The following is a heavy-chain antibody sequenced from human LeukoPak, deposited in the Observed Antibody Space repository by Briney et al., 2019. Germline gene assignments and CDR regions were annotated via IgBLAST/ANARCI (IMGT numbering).Heavy chain of an antibody. CDR1: GGSISSYY. CDR2: IYYSGST. J-gene: IGHJ4*02. D-gene: IGHD3-10*01. CDR3: ARDLSNYYGSGTLGPFDY. Sequence: PSETLSLTCNVSGGSISSYYWSWIRQPPGKELEWIGYIYYSGSTNYNPSLKSRVTISVDTSKNQFSLKLSSVTAADTAVYYCARDLSNYYGSGTLGPFDYWGQGTLVTVSS. V-gene: IGHV4-59*01.